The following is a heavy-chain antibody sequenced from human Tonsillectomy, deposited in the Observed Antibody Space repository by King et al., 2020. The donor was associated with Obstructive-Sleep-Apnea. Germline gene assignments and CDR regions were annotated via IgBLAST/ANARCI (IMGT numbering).Heavy chain of an antibody. CDR1: GFTFSNYV. J-gene: IGHJ4*02. V-gene: IGHV3-23*04. CDR2: ISGSSGST. D-gene: IGHD3-22*01. Sequence: VQLVESGGGLVQPGGSLRLSCAASGFTFSNYVMSWVRQAPGKGLDWVSSISGSSGSTYYADSGKVRFTISRYNSKNTLLLKMNSLRAEDTAGFYCAGRYYDSAGYYYGFDHWGQGTLVTVSS. CDR3: AGRYYDSAGYYYGFDH.